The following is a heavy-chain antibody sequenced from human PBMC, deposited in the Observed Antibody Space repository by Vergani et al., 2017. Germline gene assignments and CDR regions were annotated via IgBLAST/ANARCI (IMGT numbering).Heavy chain of an antibody. CDR2: INPNSGGT. D-gene: IGHD3-16*01. CDR3: ARGDSETDTQRDYYYYYMDV. CDR1: GSTFTGYY. J-gene: IGHJ6*03. V-gene: IGHV1-2*02. Sequence: QVQLVQSGAEVQKPGASVKVSCKASGSTFTGYYMHWVRQAPGQGLEWMGWINPNSGGTNYAQKFQGRVTMTRDTSISTAYMELSRLRSDDTAVYYCARGDSETDTQRDYYYYYMDVWGKGTTVTVSS.